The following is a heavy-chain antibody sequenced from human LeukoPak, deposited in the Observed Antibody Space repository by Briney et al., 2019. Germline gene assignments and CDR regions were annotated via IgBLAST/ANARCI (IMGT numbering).Heavy chain of an antibody. J-gene: IGHJ2*01. D-gene: IGHD2-15*01. Sequence: GASVKVSCKASGYTFTGYYMHWVRQAPGQGLEWMGWINPNSGGTNYAQKFQGRVTMTRDTSISTAYMELSRLRSDDTAVYYCARDRTLYCSGGSCYGYWYFDLWGRGTLVTVSS. CDR1: GYTFTGYY. CDR3: ARDRTLYCSGGSCYGYWYFDL. V-gene: IGHV1-2*02. CDR2: INPNSGGT.